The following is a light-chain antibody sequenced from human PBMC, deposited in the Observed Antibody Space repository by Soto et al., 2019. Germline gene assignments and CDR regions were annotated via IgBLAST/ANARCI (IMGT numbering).Light chain of an antibody. J-gene: IGLJ1*01. CDR3: TSYTGSAPCYV. CDR2: DVN. CDR1: TTDVDGYDY. Sequence: QSALAQPASVSGSPGQSITISCTGATTDVDGYDYVSWYQQHPGQAPKLMIFDVNNRPSGVSGRFSGSKSGDTASLTISGLQAEDDGDYYCTSYTGSAPCYVFGSGTKVTVL. V-gene: IGLV2-14*03.